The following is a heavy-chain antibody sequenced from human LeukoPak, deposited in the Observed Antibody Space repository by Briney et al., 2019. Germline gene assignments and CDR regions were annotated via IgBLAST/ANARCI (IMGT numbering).Heavy chain of an antibody. Sequence: ASVKVCCKASGYTFTDYYMHWVRQAPGQGLEWMGRINPNSGGTNYAQKFQGRVTMTRDTSISTAYMELSRLRSDDTAVYYCARDLVTMVRGRGIHYFDYWGQGTLVTVSS. V-gene: IGHV1-2*06. D-gene: IGHD3-10*01. CDR1: GYTFTDYY. CDR2: INPNSGGT. J-gene: IGHJ4*02. CDR3: ARDLVTMVRGRGIHYFDY.